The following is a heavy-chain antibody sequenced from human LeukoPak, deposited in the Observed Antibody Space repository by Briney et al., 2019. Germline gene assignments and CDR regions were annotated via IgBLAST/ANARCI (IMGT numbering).Heavy chain of an antibody. CDR2: IRYDGSNK. CDR1: GFTFSSYG. D-gene: IGHD7-27*01. CDR3: ARQGNWGSAFDI. J-gene: IGHJ3*02. Sequence: GGSLRLSCAASGFTFSSYGMHWVRQAPGKGLEWVSFIRYDGSNKYYADSVKGRFTISRDNSKNTLYLQMNRLRAEDTAVYYCARQGNWGSAFDIWGQGTMVTVSS. V-gene: IGHV3-30*02.